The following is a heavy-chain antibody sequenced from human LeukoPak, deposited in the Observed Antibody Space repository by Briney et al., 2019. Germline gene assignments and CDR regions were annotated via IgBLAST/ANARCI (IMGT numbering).Heavy chain of an antibody. V-gene: IGHV3-23*01. D-gene: IGHD3-22*01. CDR2: ISGSGGST. CDR1: GFTFTNYA. Sequence: GGSQRLSCAASGFTFTNYAMSWVRQAPGKGLEWVSAISGSGGSTYYADSVKGRFTISRDNSKNTLYLQMNSLRAEDTAVYYCAKGYYYDSSGYSRPGYYFDYWGQGTLVTVSS. CDR3: AKGYYYDSSGYSRPGYYFDY. J-gene: IGHJ4*02.